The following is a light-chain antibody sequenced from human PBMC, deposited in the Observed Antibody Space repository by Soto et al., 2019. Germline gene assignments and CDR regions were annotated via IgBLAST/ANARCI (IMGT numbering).Light chain of an antibody. CDR3: QSYDSSLSEVV. CDR1: SSNIGAGYD. V-gene: IGLV1-40*01. J-gene: IGLJ2*01. Sequence: QSVLTQPPSVSGAPGQRVTISCTGSSSNIGAGYDVYWYQQLPGTAPKLLIYANSNRPSGVPDRVSGSKSGTSASLAITGLQAEDEADYYCQSYDSSLSEVVFGGATKLTVL. CDR2: ANS.